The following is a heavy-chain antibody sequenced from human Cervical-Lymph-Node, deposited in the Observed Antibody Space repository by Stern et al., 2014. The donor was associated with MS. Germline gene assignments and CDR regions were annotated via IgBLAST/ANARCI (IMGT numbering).Heavy chain of an antibody. CDR1: GYTFSYYG. D-gene: IGHD1-14*01. CDR2: ISGYSGDT. CDR3: ARVPSGPRTAHYLDL. V-gene: IGHV1-18*01. J-gene: IGHJ4*02. Sequence: QVQLVQSGGEVKKPGASVKVSCKASGYTFSYYGLSWVRQAPGQGLEWMGWISGYSGDTRYAQKFRGRVTMTTDTSTSTAYVEVRSLRSDDTAVYYCARVPSGPRTAHYLDLWGQGTLVTVSS.